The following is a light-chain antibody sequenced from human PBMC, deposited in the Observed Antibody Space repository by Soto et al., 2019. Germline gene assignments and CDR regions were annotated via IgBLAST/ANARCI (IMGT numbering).Light chain of an antibody. CDR3: QQYNKWPFT. CDR1: QSVSSN. J-gene: IGKJ4*01. V-gene: IGKV3-15*01. Sequence: EIVMTQSPATLSVSPGERATLSCRASQSVSSNLAWYQQKPGQAPRLLIYVTSTRATGIPARFSGSGSGTDFTLTISTLQSEDFAVYYGQQYNKWPFTFGGGTKVEVK. CDR2: VTS.